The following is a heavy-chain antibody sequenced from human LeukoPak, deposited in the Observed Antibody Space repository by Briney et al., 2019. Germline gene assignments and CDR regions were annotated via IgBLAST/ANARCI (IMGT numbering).Heavy chain of an antibody. CDR1: GFTFSSYA. CDR2: ISSDGSNN. V-gene: IGHV3-30-3*01. CDR3: AAWNDDYCSSTSCRKDYYYYMDV. D-gene: IGHD2-2*01. Sequence: GGSLRLSCAASGFTFSSYAMHWVRQAPGKGLEWVAVISSDGSNNYYADSVKGRFTISRDNSNNTLYLQLNSLRADDTAVYYCAAWNDDYCSSTSCRKDYYYYMDVWGKGTTVTVSS. J-gene: IGHJ6*03.